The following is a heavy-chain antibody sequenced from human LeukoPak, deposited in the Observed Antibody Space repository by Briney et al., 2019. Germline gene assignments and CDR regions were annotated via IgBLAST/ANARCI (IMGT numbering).Heavy chain of an antibody. V-gene: IGHV1-3*01. CDR1: GYTFTSYA. Sequence: GASVEVSCKASGYTFTSYAMHWVRQAPGQRLEWMGWINAGNGNTKYSQKFQGRVTITRDTSASTAYMELSSLRSEDTTVYYCARLRYYYDSSGFDYWGQGTLVTVSS. CDR2: INAGNGNT. D-gene: IGHD3-22*01. J-gene: IGHJ4*02. CDR3: ARLRYYYDSSGFDY.